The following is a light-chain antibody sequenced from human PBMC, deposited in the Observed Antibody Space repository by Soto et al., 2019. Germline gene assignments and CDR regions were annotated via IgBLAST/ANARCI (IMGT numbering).Light chain of an antibody. CDR2: AAS. CDR1: QSISSY. J-gene: IGKJ1*01. V-gene: IGKV1-39*01. CDR3: QQSYSTPPT. Sequence: DIQMTQSPSSLSASVGDRVTITCRASQSISSYLNWYKQKPGKAPKLLIYAASSLQSGVPSRFSCSGSGTDFTLTISSLQPEDFATYYCQQSYSTPPTFGQGTKVEIK.